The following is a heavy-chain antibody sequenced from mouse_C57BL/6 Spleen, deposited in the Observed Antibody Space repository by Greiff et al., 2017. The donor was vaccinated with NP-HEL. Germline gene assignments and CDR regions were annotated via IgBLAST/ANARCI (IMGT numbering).Heavy chain of an antibody. J-gene: IGHJ3*01. CDR2: IHPNSGST. D-gene: IGHD2-5*01. CDR1: GYTFTSYW. V-gene: IGHV1-64*01. CDR3: ARLGSNYEGFAY. Sequence: VQLQQPGAELVKPGASVKLSCKASGYTFTSYWMHWVKQRPGQGLEWIGMIHPNSGSTNYNEKFKSKATLTVDKSSSTAYMQLSSLTSEDSAVYYCARLGSNYEGFAYWGQGTLVTVSA.